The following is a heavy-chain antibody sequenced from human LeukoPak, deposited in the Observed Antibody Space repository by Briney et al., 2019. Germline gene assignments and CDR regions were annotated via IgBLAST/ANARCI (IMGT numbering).Heavy chain of an antibody. J-gene: IGHJ4*02. Sequence: GGSLRLSCAASGFTFSSFAMHWVRLSPGRGLEWVSSIPGGGSNIFYADSVKRRFTISRDNTKNLLYLEMNSLRAEDTAMYFCVRDVGAVRGEVQFDYWGQGNLVTVSP. CDR3: VRDVGAVRGEVQFDY. CDR1: GFTFSSFA. D-gene: IGHD3-10*01. V-gene: IGHV3-30*02. CDR2: IPGGGSNI.